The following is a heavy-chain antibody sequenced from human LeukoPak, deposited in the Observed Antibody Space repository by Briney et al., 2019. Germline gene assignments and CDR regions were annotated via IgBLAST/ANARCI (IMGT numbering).Heavy chain of an antibody. V-gene: IGHV3-11*01. Sequence: PGGSLRLSCAASGFTFSDYYMSWIRQAPGKGLEWVSYISSSGSTIYYADSVKGRFTISRDNAKNSLYLQMNSLRAEDTAVYYCARAGLVTDFWSGTPKRPNWFDPWAREPWSPSPQ. CDR1: GFTFSDYY. D-gene: IGHD3-3*01. CDR2: ISSSGSTI. CDR3: ARAGLVTDFWSGTPKRPNWFDP. J-gene: IGHJ5*02.